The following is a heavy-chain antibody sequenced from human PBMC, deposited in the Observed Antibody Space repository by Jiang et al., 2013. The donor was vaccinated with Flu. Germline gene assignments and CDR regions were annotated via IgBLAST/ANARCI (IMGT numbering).Heavy chain of an antibody. CDR1: GYLFTSYS. D-gene: IGHD3-10*01. Sequence: EVKNPGASVKISCKASGYLFTSYSIHWVRQAPGQGLEWMGNFDPYNNRTNYAQKFQGRVSMTRDTSTTGVYMELSSLRSDDTALYYCARTYGIGQIDYWGQGTLVTVSS. CDR3: ARTYGIGQIDY. V-gene: IGHV1-46*01. J-gene: IGHJ4*02. CDR2: FDPYNNRT.